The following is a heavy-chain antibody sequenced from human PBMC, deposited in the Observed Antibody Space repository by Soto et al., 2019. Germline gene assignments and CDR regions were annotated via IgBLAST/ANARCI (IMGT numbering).Heavy chain of an antibody. V-gene: IGHV4-30-2*01. CDR1: GGSISSGGYS. D-gene: IGHD5-18*01. CDR3: ARGPTRSQLNWFDP. CDR2: IYHSGST. Sequence: SETLSLTCAVSGGSISSGGYSWSWIRQPPGKGLEWIGYIYHSGSTYYNPSLKSRVTISVDRSKNQFSLKLSSVTAADTAVYYCARGPTRSQLNWFDPWGQGTLVTVSS. J-gene: IGHJ5*02.